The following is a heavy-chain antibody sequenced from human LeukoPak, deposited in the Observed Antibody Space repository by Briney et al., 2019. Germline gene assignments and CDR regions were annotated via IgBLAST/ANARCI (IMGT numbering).Heavy chain of an antibody. D-gene: IGHD2-2*01. CDR3: ARDNFLYCSSSTCLFDY. V-gene: IGHV1-2*02. J-gene: IGHJ4*02. CDR1: GYTFTDYY. Sequence: ASVKVSCKASGYTFTDYYMHWVREAPGQGFEWMGWINPNDGDTNYAQKFQGRVTMTRDTSISTAHMEVSRLRSDDTAVYYCARDNFLYCSSSTCLFDYWGQGTLVTVSS. CDR2: INPNDGDT.